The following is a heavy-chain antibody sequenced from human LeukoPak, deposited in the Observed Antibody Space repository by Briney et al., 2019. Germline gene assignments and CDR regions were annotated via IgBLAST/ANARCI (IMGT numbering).Heavy chain of an antibody. CDR3: ARDGPVSGAKAVWGY. V-gene: IGHV1-18*01. CDR1: GYTFTSYG. Sequence: GASVKVSCKASGYTFTSYGISWVRQAPGQGLEWMGWISDYNGNTNYAQKLQGRVTMTTDTSTSTAYMELRSLRSDDTAVYYCARDGPVSGAKAVWGYWGQGTLVTVSS. CDR2: ISDYNGNT. J-gene: IGHJ4*02. D-gene: IGHD1/OR15-1a*01.